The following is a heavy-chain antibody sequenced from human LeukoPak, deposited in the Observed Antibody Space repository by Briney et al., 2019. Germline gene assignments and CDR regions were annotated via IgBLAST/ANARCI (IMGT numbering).Heavy chain of an antibody. CDR2: ISSSSSTI. J-gene: IGHJ4*02. CDR1: GFTFSSYS. D-gene: IGHD3-9*01. Sequence: GGSLRLSCAASGFTFSSYSMNWVRQAPGKGLEWVSYISSSSSTIYYADSAKGRFTISRDNAKNSLYLQMNSLRAEDTAVYYCARDDDILTGSTALDCWGQGTLVTVSS. CDR3: ARDDDILTGSTALDC. V-gene: IGHV3-48*01.